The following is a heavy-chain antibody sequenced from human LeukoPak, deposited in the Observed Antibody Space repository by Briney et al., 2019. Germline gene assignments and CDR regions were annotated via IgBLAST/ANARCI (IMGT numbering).Heavy chain of an antibody. CDR3: ARDWGSTGYDLYDS. Sequence: GGSLRLSCAASGFTFSTYGFHWVRQAPGKGLEWVSGISWNSGSIGFADSVKDRFTISRDNAKNSLDLQMDSLRAEDTAVYYCARDWGSTGYDLYDSWGQGTLVTVSS. CDR2: ISWNSGSI. CDR1: GFTFSTYG. V-gene: IGHV3-48*04. J-gene: IGHJ4*02. D-gene: IGHD5-12*01.